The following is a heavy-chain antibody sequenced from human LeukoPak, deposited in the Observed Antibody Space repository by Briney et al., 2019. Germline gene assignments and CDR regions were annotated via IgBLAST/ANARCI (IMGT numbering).Heavy chain of an antibody. CDR3: ARARNWNDGVYFDY. CDR1: GGSISSYY. D-gene: IGHD1-1*01. CDR2: IYYSGST. Sequence: PSETLSLTCTVSGGSISSYYWSWIRQPPGKGLEWIGYIYYSGSTNYNPSLKSRVTISVDTSKNQFSLKLSSVTAADTAVYYCARARNWNDGVYFDYWGQGTLVTVSS. J-gene: IGHJ4*02. V-gene: IGHV4-59*01.